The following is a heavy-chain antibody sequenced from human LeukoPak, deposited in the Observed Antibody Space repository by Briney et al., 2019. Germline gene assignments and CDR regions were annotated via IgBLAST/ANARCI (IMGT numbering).Heavy chain of an antibody. CDR2: INPNSGGT. D-gene: IGHD3-22*01. CDR3: ARARSKIVVVTNDAFDI. J-gene: IGHJ3*02. V-gene: IGHV1-2*02. CDR1: GYTFTGYY. Sequence: GASVKVSCKASGYTFTGYYMHWVRQAPGQGLEWKGWINPNSGGTNYAQKFQGRVTMTRDTSISTAYMELSRLRSDDTAVYYCARARSKIVVVTNDAFDIWGQGTMVTVSS.